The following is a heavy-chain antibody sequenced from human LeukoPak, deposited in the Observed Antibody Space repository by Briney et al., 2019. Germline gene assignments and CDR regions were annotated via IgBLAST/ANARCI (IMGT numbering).Heavy chain of an antibody. D-gene: IGHD4/OR15-4a*01. CDR2: IYSGGST. J-gene: IGHJ4*02. Sequence: GGSLRLSCAASGFTVSSNYMSWVRQAPGKGLEWVSVIYSGGSTYYADSVKGRFTISRDNSKNTLYLQMNSLRAEDTAVYYCARVYDPNFSNGTGSYWGQGTLVTVSS. CDR1: GFTVSSNY. V-gene: IGHV3-53*01. CDR3: ARVYDPNFSNGTGSY.